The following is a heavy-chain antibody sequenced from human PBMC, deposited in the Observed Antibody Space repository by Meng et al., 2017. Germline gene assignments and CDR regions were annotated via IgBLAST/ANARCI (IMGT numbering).Heavy chain of an antibody. D-gene: IGHD1-26*01. Sequence: PVSELENPGDSVKVSWKASGDNFIGYDMNWVRQAPGQGLEWMGWINTNTENPTYAPGFTGRFVFSLDTSVSTAYLQISSLKAEDTAVYYCAREGRVDFDYWGQGTLVTVSS. CDR2: INTNTENP. CDR3: AREGRVDFDY. CDR1: GDNFIGYD. V-gene: IGHV7-4-1*02. J-gene: IGHJ4*02.